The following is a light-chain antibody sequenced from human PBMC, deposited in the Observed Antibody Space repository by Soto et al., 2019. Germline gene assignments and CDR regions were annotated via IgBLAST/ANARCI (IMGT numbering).Light chain of an antibody. V-gene: IGKV1-5*01. CDR3: QHYYNYPWT. CDR2: DAS. Sequence: DIQMTQSPSSLSASVGDRVSITCRASQSISTWLAWYQRQPGGAPRLLIYDASSLQSGVPSRFSGNGSGTEFTLTISSLQPDDFSSYYCQHYYNYPWTFGQGTKVDIK. J-gene: IGKJ1*01. CDR1: QSISTW.